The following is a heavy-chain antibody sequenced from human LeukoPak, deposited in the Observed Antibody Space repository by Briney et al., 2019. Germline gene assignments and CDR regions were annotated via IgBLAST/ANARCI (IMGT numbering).Heavy chain of an antibody. D-gene: IGHD5-24*01. J-gene: IGHJ4*02. V-gene: IGHV2-5*01. CDR1: GFSLSTSGVG. Sequence: SGPTLVKPTQTLTLTCTFSGFSLSTSGVGVGWIRQPPGKALKWLALIYWNDDKRYSPSLKSRLTITKDTSKNQVVLTMTNMDPVDTATYYCAHRLRGWLPRSAFDYWGQGTLVTVSS. CDR2: IYWNDDK. CDR3: AHRLRGWLPRSAFDY.